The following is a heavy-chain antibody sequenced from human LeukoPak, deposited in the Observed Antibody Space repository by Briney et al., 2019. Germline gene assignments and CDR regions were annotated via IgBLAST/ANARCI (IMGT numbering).Heavy chain of an antibody. CDR2: ISYDGSNK. J-gene: IGHJ6*03. D-gene: IGHD3-10*01. Sequence: PGGSLRLSCAASGFTFSSYGMHWVRQAPGKGLEWVAVISYDGSNKYYADSVKGQFTISRDNSKNTLYLQMNSLRAEDTAVYYCAREKETLLSITMVRGLIRRHYYMDVWGKGTTVTISS. CDR3: AREKETLLSITMVRGLIRRHYYMDV. CDR1: GFTFSSYG. V-gene: IGHV3-30*03.